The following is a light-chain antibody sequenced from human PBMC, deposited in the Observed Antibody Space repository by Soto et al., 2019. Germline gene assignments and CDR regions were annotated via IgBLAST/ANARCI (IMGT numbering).Light chain of an antibody. J-gene: IGLJ1*01. V-gene: IGLV2-8*01. CDR2: EVS. CDR1: SSDVGGYNY. Sequence: QSALTQPPSASGSPGQSVTISCTGTSSDVGGYNYVSWYQQHPGKAPKLMIYEVSKRPSGVPDRFSCSNSGNTASLTVSGLQAEDEADYYCCSYADSNTVVFGTGTKLTVL. CDR3: CSYADSNTVV.